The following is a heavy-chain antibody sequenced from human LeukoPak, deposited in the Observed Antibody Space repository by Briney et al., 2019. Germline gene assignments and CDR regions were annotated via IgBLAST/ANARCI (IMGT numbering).Heavy chain of an antibody. D-gene: IGHD2-2*01. Sequence: PGGSLRLSCAASGFTFSSYAMSWVRQAPGKGLEWVSALSGSGGSTFYADSVKGRFTISRDNSKNTLYLQMNSLRAEDTAVYYCAKEGWDIVVVPAAFDYWGQGTLVTVSS. CDR3: AKEGWDIVVVPAAFDY. J-gene: IGHJ4*02. CDR1: GFTFSSYA. CDR2: LSGSGGST. V-gene: IGHV3-23*01.